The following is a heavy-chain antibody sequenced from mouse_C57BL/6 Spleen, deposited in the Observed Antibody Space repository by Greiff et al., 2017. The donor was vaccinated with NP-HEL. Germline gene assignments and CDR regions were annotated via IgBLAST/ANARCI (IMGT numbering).Heavy chain of an antibody. Sequence: VQLQQPGAELVKPGASVKLSCKASGYTFTSYWMHWVKQRPGQGLEWIGMIHPNSGSTNYNEKFKSKATLTVDKSSSTAYMQLSSLTSEDSAVYYCARVLSVVATDYWGQGTTLTVSS. V-gene: IGHV1-64*01. D-gene: IGHD1-1*01. CDR3: ARVLSVVATDY. CDR2: IHPNSGST. CDR1: GYTFTSYW. J-gene: IGHJ2*01.